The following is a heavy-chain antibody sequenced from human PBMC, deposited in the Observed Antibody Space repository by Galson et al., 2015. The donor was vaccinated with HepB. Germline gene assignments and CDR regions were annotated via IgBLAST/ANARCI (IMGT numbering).Heavy chain of an antibody. Sequence: SLRLSCAASGFTSSRYGMHWVRQAPGKGLEWVAVIWHDGSNKYYADSVKGRFTISRDNSKNTLYLQMNSLRAEDTAVYHCATDGGQGITMIVGRLDYWGQGTLVTVSS. CDR3: ATDGGQGITMIVGRLDY. V-gene: IGHV3-33*01. CDR1: GFTSSRYG. CDR2: IWHDGSNK. J-gene: IGHJ4*02. D-gene: IGHD3-22*01.